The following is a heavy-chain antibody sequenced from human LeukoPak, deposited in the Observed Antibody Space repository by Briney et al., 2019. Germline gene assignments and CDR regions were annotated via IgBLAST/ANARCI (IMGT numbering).Heavy chain of an antibody. V-gene: IGHV1-2*06. J-gene: IGHJ4*02. CDR1: GYTFTVYF. CDR3: AKGSTSSRPYYFDN. CDR2: INPNSGAT. Sequence: ASVKVSCKASGYTFTVYFIHWVRQAPGQGLEWMGRINPNSGATDYAQKFQGRVTMTRDTSISTAYMELSSLKSDDTAVHYCAKGSTSSRPYYFDNWGQGTLVTVSS. D-gene: IGHD2/OR15-2a*01.